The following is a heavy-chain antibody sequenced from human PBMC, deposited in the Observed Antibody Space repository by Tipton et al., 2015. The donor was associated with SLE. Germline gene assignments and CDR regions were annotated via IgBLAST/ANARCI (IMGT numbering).Heavy chain of an antibody. D-gene: IGHD1/OR15-1a*01. CDR2: IFTGGRT. J-gene: IGHJ6*02. V-gene: IGHV3-53*05. Sequence: SLRLSCAASGFTVNSIFMSWVRQAPGKGLEWISVIFTGGRTYYADSVKGRFTISRDNSKNALYLQMNSLRAEDTAVYYCAKQISPHYGMDVWGQGTTVTVSS. CDR3: AKQISPHYGMDV. CDR1: GFTVNSIF.